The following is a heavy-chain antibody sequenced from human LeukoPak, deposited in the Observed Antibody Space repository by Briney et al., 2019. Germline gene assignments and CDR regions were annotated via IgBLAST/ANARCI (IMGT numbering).Heavy chain of an antibody. CDR3: ATYTHWVAGDV. D-gene: IGHD3-16*01. CDR2: MNQDGSAK. V-gene: IGHV3-7*01. Sequence: GGSLRLSCAASGFTFSDSWMSWVRQAPGKGLEWVANMNQDGSAKGYVDSVKGRFTISRDNARNSLYLQMSSLRPEDTAVYCCATYTHWVAGDVWGQGTTVTVSS. J-gene: IGHJ6*02. CDR1: GFTFSDSW.